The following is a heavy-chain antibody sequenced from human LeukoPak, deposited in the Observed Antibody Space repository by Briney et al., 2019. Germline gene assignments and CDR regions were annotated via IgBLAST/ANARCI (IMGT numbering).Heavy chain of an antibody. D-gene: IGHD6-6*01. J-gene: IGHJ4*02. CDR3: AKDRDSSLFYFDY. V-gene: IGHV3-11*01. CDR2: ISSSGSTI. Sequence: GGSLRLSCAASGFTFSDYYMSWIRQAPGKGLEWVSYISSSGSTIYYADSVKGRFTISRDNSKNTLYLQMNSLRAEDTAVYYCAKDRDSSLFYFDYWGQGTLVTVSS. CDR1: GFTFSDYY.